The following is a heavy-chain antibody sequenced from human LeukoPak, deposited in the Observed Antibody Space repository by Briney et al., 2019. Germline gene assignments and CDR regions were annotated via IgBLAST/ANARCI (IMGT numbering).Heavy chain of an antibody. V-gene: IGHV2-5*02. J-gene: IGHJ4*02. CDR3: AHRPNDYDCGGYPKYYFDY. CDR2: ISWDEVK. CDR1: GFSLSTTGVG. Sequence: SGPTLVKPTQTLTLTCPFSGFSLSTTGVGVGWIRQPPAKALEWLALISWDEVKHYSPSLKSRLTITKDTSKNQVVLTVSNRDPVDTATYYCAHRPNDYDCGGYPKYYFDYWGQGTLVTVSS. D-gene: IGHD3-22*01.